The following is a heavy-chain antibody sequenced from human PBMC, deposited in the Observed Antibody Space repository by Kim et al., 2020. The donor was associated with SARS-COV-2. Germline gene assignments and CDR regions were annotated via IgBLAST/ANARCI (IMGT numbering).Heavy chain of an antibody. Sequence: SETLSLTCNVSGFSISSGNYWSWIRRPPGKGLEWIGDVFHGGSTYTNQSLQSRVTFSADTSKNHFSLIMPSFTAAAEAVYYCVRVVGAGSCGCFDSSGQ. V-gene: IGHV4-38-2*02. J-gene: IGHJ4*02. CDR1: GFSISSGNY. CDR2: VFHGGST. CDR3: VRVVGAGSCGCFDS. D-gene: IGHD3-10*01.